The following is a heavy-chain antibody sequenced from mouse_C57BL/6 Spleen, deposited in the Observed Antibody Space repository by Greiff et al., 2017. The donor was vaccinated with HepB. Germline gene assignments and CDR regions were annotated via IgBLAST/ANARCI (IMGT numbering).Heavy chain of an antibody. CDR1: GYTFTSYW. V-gene: IGHV1-64*01. CDR2: IHPNSGST. J-gene: IGHJ4*01. CDR3: ARGDYYGSSYEYAMDY. Sequence: QVQLQHPGAELVKPGASVKLSCKASGYTFTSYWMHWVKQRPGQGLEWIGMIHPNSGSTNYNEKFKSKATLTVDKSSSTAYMQLSSLTSEDSAVYYCARGDYYGSSYEYAMDYWGQGTSVTVSS. D-gene: IGHD1-1*01.